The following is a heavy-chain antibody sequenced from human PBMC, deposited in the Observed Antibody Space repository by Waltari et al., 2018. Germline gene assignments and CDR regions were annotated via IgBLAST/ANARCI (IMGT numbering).Heavy chain of an antibody. CDR1: GYSISSGYY. D-gene: IGHD6-19*01. CDR2: ISSSSSTI. CDR3: ARDIFLGSGGTFDY. V-gene: IGHV3-11*04. J-gene: IGHJ4*02. Sequence: QVQLQESGPGLVKPSETLSLTCAVSGYSISSGYYWGWIRQPPGKGLEWVSYISSSSSTIYYADSVKGRFTISRDNAKNSLYLQMNSLRAEDTAVYYCARDIFLGSGGTFDYWGQGTLVTVSS.